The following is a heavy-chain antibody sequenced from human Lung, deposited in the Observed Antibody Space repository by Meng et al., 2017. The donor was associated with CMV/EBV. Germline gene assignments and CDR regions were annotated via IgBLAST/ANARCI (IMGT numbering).Heavy chain of an antibody. CDR2: ISGSGGST. CDR3: ARCWESYYYYGMDV. J-gene: IGHJ6*02. D-gene: IGHD4/OR15-4a*01. V-gene: IGHV3-23*01. CDR1: GFAFSSLA. Sequence: GGSLRLSCAASGFAFSSLAMSWVRLAPGKGLEWVSVISGSGGSTYYADSVKGRFTISRDNSKNTLYLQMNSLRAEDTAVYYCARCWESYYYYGMDVWGQGXTVTVSS.